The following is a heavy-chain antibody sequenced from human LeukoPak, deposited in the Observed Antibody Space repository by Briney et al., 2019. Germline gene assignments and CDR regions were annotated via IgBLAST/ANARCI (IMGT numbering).Heavy chain of an antibody. CDR3: ARDHNDFWSGYSSLTEYFQH. Sequence: HPGRSLRLSCAASGFTFSNYGMHWVRQAPGKGLEWVAVIWYDGSNKYYADFAKGRFTISRDNSKNTLYLQMNSLRAEDTAVYYCARDHNDFWSGYSSLTEYFQHWGQGTLVTVSS. CDR2: IWYDGSNK. CDR1: GFTFSNYG. D-gene: IGHD3-3*01. V-gene: IGHV3-33*01. J-gene: IGHJ1*01.